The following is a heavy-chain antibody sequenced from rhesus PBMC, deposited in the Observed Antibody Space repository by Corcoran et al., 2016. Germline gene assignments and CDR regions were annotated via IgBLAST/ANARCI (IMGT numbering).Heavy chain of an antibody. D-gene: IGHD4-23*01. CDR2: FGGSGGST. V-gene: IGHV4-165*02. CDR3: ARNEYRHYCLDF. Sequence: HVQLQEPGPGLVTPSETLSLTCAVTGGSISAYYWHWIRQPPGRGLVWVGYFGGSGGSTYHNPSLKSRVTISTDASKNQFSLKLTSVTAADTGVYYCARNEYRHYCLDFWGQGVVVPVSS. J-gene: IGHJ6*01. CDR1: GGSISAYY.